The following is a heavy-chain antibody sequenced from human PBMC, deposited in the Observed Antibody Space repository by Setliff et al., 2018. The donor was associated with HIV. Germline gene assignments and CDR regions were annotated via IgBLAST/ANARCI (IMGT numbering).Heavy chain of an antibody. D-gene: IGHD6-13*01. CDR2: ISHSGNT. CDR1: GGSISSNSDH. V-gene: IGHV4-39*07. J-gene: IGHJ3*02. Sequence: SETLSLTCTVSGGSISSNSDHWGWIRQPPGKGLEWIGGISHSGNTYYNPSLQSRVTISVDTSKNQFLLKLSSVTAADTAVYYCARDLNSRRQLVPLDAFGIWGQGTMVTVSS. CDR3: ARDLNSRRQLVPLDAFGI.